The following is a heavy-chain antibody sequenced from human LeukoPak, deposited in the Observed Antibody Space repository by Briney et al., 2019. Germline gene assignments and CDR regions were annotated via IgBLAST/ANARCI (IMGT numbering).Heavy chain of an antibody. CDR2: MNPNSTNT. CDR1: GYTFTSYD. J-gene: IGHJ4*02. CDR3: ASGYQLSN. Sequence: GGSLKVSCKASGYTFTSYDMNWVRQATGQGLEWMGLMNPNSTNTGYAHKFQGRVTITRNNSISTAYMELSSLRSEDTAVYYCASGYQLSNWGEGTLVTVSS. V-gene: IGHV1-8*03. D-gene: IGHD2-2*01.